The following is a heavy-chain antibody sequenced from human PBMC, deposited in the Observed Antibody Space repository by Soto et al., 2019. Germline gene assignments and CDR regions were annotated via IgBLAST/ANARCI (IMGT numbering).Heavy chain of an antibody. J-gene: IGHJ5*02. CDR3: AKVNGYRNP. V-gene: IGHV3-11*06. Sequence: GGSLRLSCEGSGFTFSDYYISWIRQAPGKGLEWISYSSNSGTFSRYADSVKGRFSISRDNTKNLLYLQMNSLRAEDTAVYYCAKVNGYRNPWGQGTLVTVS. CDR1: GFTFSDYY. CDR2: SSNSGTFS. D-gene: IGHD1-1*01.